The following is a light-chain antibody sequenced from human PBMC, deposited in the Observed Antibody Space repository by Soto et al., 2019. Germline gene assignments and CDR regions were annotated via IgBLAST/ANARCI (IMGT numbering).Light chain of an antibody. V-gene: IGKV1-39*01. CDR2: AAS. CDR1: QSISSY. J-gene: IGKJ5*01. Sequence: DIQMTQSPSSLSASVGDRVTITCRASQSISSYLNWYQQKPGKAPKLLIYAASSLQSGVPSRFSGSGSRTDFTLTISSLQPEDFATYYCQQSYSTPSTFGQGTRLAIK. CDR3: QQSYSTPST.